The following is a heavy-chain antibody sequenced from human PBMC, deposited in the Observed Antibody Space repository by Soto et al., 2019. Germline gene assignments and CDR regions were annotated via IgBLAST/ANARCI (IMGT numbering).Heavy chain of an antibody. Sequence: EVHLLESGGGLVQPGGSLRLSCAASGFAFSDYAMTWVRQAPGKGLEWVSDISDGDGATHYADSVKGRFTISRDDSKNTLYLHMDSLRAEDAAVYYCAKGRTFFDFWGQATLVTVSS. D-gene: IGHD3-16*01. J-gene: IGHJ4*02. CDR1: GFAFSDYA. V-gene: IGHV3-23*01. CDR3: AKGRTFFDF. CDR2: ISDGDGAT.